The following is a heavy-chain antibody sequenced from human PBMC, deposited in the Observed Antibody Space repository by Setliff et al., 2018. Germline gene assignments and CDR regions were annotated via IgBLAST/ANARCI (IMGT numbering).Heavy chain of an antibody. J-gene: IGHJ4*02. CDR1: GYTFAGYY. D-gene: IGHD6-25*01. V-gene: IGHV1-46*01. Sequence: GASVKVSCKASGYTFAGYYMHWVRQAPGQGLEWMGIINPGGLSSSSTQKFEGRVTMTRDTSTSTVYMELNSLTSDDTAVYYCARAGLAAAGRKGVFDHWGQGTLVTVSS. CDR2: INPGGLSS. CDR3: ARAGLAAAGRKGVFDH.